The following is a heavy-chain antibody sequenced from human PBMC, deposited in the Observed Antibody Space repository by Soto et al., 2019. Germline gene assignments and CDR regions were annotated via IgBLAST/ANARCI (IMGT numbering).Heavy chain of an antibody. CDR1: GGSISSYY. D-gene: IGHD3-3*01. Sequence: PSETLSLTCTVSGGSISSYYWSWIRQPPGKGLEWIGYIYYSGSTNYNPSLKSRVTISVDTSKNQFSLKLSSVTAADTAVYYCARVRFLEWLSLANRWFDPWGQGTLVTVSS. CDR2: IYYSGST. J-gene: IGHJ5*02. V-gene: IGHV4-59*01. CDR3: ARVRFLEWLSLANRWFDP.